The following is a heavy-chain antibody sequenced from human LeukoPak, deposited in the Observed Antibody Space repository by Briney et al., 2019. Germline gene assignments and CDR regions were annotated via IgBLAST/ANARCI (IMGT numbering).Heavy chain of an antibody. CDR1: GFTFSSYS. Sequence: AGGSLRLSCAASGFTFSSYSMNWVRQAPGKGLEWVSSISSSSYIYYADSVKGRFTISRDNAKNSLYQQMNSLRAEDTAVYYCARGGTYCSSTSCYSPSDYWGQGTLVTVSS. CDR2: ISSSSYI. CDR3: ARGGTYCSSTSCYSPSDY. D-gene: IGHD2-2*01. J-gene: IGHJ4*02. V-gene: IGHV3-21*01.